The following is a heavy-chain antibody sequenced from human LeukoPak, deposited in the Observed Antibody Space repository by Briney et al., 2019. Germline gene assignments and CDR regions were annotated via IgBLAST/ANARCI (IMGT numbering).Heavy chain of an antibody. CDR2: INPNSGGT. Sequence: ASVKVSCKASGGTFSSYAISWVRQPPGQGLEWMGGINPNSGGTNYAQKFQGRVTMTRDTSISTAYMELSRLRSDDTAVYYCARVGRDGCPNDAFDIWGQGTMVTVSS. D-gene: IGHD5-24*01. CDR3: ARVGRDGCPNDAFDI. CDR1: GGTFSSYA. V-gene: IGHV1-2*02. J-gene: IGHJ3*02.